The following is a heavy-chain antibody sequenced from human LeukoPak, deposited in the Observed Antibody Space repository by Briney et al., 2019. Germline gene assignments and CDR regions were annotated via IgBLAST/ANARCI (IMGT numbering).Heavy chain of an antibody. Sequence: VASVTVSCTASGGTFSSYAISWVRQAPGQGLEWMGGIIPIFGTANYAQKFQGRVTITADESTSTAYMELSSLRSEDTAVYYCARVTRNWNYEVPDYWGQGTLVTVSS. J-gene: IGHJ4*02. V-gene: IGHV1-69*01. D-gene: IGHD1-7*01. CDR1: GGTFSSYA. CDR2: IIPIFGTA. CDR3: ARVTRNWNYEVPDY.